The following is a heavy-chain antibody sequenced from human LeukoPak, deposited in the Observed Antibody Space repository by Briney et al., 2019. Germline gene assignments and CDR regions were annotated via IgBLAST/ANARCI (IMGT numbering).Heavy chain of an antibody. V-gene: IGHV1-2*02. CDR1: GYTFTGYY. Sequence: ASVKVSCKASGYTFTGYYMHWMRQAPGQGLEWMGWINPNSGGTNYAQKFQGRATMTRDTSISTAYMELSRLRSDDTAVYYCARVAPLHIVVGYFDYWGQGTLVTVSS. CDR2: INPNSGGT. CDR3: ARVAPLHIVVGYFDY. D-gene: IGHD2-2*01. J-gene: IGHJ4*02.